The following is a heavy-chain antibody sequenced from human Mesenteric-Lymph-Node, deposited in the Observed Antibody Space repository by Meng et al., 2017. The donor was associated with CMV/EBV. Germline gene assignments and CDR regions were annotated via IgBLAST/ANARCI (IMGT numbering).Heavy chain of an antibody. D-gene: IGHD3-10*01. CDR1: GFTFSSYG. CDR3: RFLWFGEPTPDY. Sequence: SCAVSGFTFSSYGMHWVRQAPGKGLEWVAVISNDGNNKNYADSVKGRVTISRDNSKNTLYLQMNSLKTEDTAVYYCRFLWFGEPTPDYWGQGTLVTVSS. V-gene: IGHV3-30*03. J-gene: IGHJ4*02. CDR2: ISNDGNNK.